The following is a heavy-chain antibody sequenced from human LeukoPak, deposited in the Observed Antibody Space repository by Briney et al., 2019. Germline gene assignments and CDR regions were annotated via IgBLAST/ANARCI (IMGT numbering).Heavy chain of an antibody. D-gene: IGHD5-12*01. V-gene: IGHV1-3*01. J-gene: IGHJ4*02. CDR2: INAGNGNT. Sequence: ASVKVSCKASGYTFTSYAMHWVRQAPGQRLEWMGWINAGNGNTKYSQKFQGRVTITRDTSASTAYMELSSLRSEDTAICYCARVEFNGGYSHLYWGQGTLLTASS. CDR1: GYTFTSYA. CDR3: ARVEFNGGYSHLY.